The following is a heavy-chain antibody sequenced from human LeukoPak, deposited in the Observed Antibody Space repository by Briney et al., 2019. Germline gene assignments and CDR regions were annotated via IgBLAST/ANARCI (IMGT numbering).Heavy chain of an antibody. Sequence: ASVKVSCKASGYTFSSHDIYWVRQAPGQGLEWMGWMNLNSGDTYYAQNFQGRLFITSDTSKSTTYMDLASLAPEDTAVYYCARVPVPAPRRGLYFDYWGQGTLITVSS. CDR2: MNLNSGDT. D-gene: IGHD2-2*01. J-gene: IGHJ4*02. V-gene: IGHV1-8*01. CDR3: ARVPVPAPRRGLYFDY. CDR1: GYTFSSHD.